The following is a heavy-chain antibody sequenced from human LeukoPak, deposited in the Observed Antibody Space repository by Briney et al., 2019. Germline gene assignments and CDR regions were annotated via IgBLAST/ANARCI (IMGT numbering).Heavy chain of an antibody. CDR2: INHSGST. CDR3: ARGPNWGRPFDY. CDR1: GGSFSGYY. Sequence: PSETLSLTCAVYGGSFSGYYWSWIRQPPGKGLEWIGEINHSGSTNYNPSLKSRVTISVDTSKNQFSLKLSSVTAADTAVYYCARGPNWGRPFDYWGQGTLVTVSS. V-gene: IGHV4-34*01. D-gene: IGHD7-27*01. J-gene: IGHJ4*02.